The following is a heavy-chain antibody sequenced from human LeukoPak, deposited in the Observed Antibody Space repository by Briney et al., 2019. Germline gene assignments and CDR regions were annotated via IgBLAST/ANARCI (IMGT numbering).Heavy chain of an antibody. CDR2: ISGRADST. CDR3: AKDSERYGVLEY. Sequence: GGSLRLSCEASGFTFSSHAMTWVSQGPGKGLEWASTISGRADSTFYADSVKGRFTISRDNSKNTVYLQLNNLRDEDTAVYYCAKDSERYGVLEYWGQGTLVSVSA. J-gene: IGHJ4*02. V-gene: IGHV3-23*01. CDR1: GFTFSSHA. D-gene: IGHD4-17*01.